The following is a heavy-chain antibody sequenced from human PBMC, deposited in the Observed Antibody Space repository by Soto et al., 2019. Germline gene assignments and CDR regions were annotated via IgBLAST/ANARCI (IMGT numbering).Heavy chain of an antibody. CDR1: GFTFSDRY. Sequence: GGSLRLSCAASGFTFSDRYMDWVRQAPGRGLEWVGRTKNKANSYTTEYAASVKGRFTISRDYSRDSVYLQMNSLKTDDTAVYYCTIEGAYPGPDFDYWGQGTLVTVSS. D-gene: IGHD3-16*01. V-gene: IGHV3-72*01. J-gene: IGHJ4*02. CDR3: TIEGAYPGPDFDY. CDR2: TKNKANSYTT.